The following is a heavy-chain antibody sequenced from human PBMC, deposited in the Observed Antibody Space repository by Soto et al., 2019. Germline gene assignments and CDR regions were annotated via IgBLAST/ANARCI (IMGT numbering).Heavy chain of an antibody. V-gene: IGHV3-30*03. CDR3: VSDRGYGHASVPYS. J-gene: IGHJ4*02. Sequence: QAHLVESGGGVVQPGRSLRLSCAASGFTFTSYGRHWARQAPGTRLEWVAVISYDGGLQHYADSVKGRFTISSDNSKNMVLLQMNSLRAEDTAVYYCVSDRGYGHASVPYSWGQGTLVSVSS. D-gene: IGHD5-18*01. CDR2: ISYDGGLQ. CDR1: GFTFTSYG.